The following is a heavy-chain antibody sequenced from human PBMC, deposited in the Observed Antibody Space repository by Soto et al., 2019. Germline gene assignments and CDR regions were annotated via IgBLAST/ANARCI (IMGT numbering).Heavy chain of an antibody. V-gene: IGHV3-30-3*01. D-gene: IGHD6-19*01. J-gene: IGHJ4*02. CDR3: ARGAGIAVAGTSFDY. CDR2: ISYDGSIK. Sequence: QVQLVESGGGVVQPGRSLRLSCAASGFTFSSYSMHWVRQAPGKGLEWVAVISYDGSIKYYADSVKGRFTISRDNSKNTLYLQMNSLRAEDTAVYYCARGAGIAVAGTSFDYWGQGTLVTVSS. CDR1: GFTFSSYS.